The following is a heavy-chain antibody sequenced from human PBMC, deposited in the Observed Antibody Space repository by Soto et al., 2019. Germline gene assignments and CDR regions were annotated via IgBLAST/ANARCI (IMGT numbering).Heavy chain of an antibody. J-gene: IGHJ5*02. CDR3: ARHPWDGSGGSCYGFWFDP. CDR2: IYYSGST. D-gene: IGHD2-15*01. Sequence: PSETLSLTCTASGGSISSYYWSWIRQPPGKGLEWIGYIYYSGSTNYNPSLKSRVTISVDTSKNQFSLKLSSVTAADTAVYYCARHPWDGSGGSCYGFWFDPWGQGTLVTVSS. V-gene: IGHV4-59*08. CDR1: GGSISSYY.